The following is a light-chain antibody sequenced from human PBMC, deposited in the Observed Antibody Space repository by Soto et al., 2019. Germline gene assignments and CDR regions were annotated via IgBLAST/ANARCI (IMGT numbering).Light chain of an antibody. CDR2: ATS. V-gene: IGKV1-39*01. Sequence: DIQMTQSPSPLSASLGDRVTITCRASQNIDNYLNWYQHKPGKAPKLLIYATSTLQSGVPSRFSGSGSGTEFTLTISSLQPEDFATYFCQESYTGPAVSFGGGTKVDIK. J-gene: IGKJ4*01. CDR3: QESYTGPAVS. CDR1: QNIDNY.